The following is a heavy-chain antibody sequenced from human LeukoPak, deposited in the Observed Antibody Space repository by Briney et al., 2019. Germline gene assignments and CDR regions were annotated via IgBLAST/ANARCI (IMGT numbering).Heavy chain of an antibody. D-gene: IGHD3-22*01. CDR1: GGSISSYY. J-gene: IGHJ6*03. CDR3: ARDVLDSSGYYSMTGYYYYYMDV. Sequence: SETLSLTCSVSGGSISSYYWSWIRQPPGKGLEWIGYIYYSGSTNYNPSLKSRVTISVDTSKNQFSLKLSSVTAADTAVYYCARDVLDSSGYYSMTGYYYYYMDVWGKGTTVTVSS. V-gene: IGHV4-59*01. CDR2: IYYSGST.